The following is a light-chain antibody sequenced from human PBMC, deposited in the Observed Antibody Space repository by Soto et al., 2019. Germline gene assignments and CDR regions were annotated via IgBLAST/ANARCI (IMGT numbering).Light chain of an antibody. V-gene: IGLV7-46*01. J-gene: IGLJ3*02. CDR3: LLSYSAAWV. Sequence: QAVVTQEPSLTVSPGGAVTLTCGSSTGAVSRGHSPYWFQQKPGQAPRTLIYDTSKKHSWTAARFSGSLLGGKAALTLSGAQPEDEAEYYCLLSYSAAWVFGGGTKLTVL. CDR1: TGAVSRGHS. CDR2: DTS.